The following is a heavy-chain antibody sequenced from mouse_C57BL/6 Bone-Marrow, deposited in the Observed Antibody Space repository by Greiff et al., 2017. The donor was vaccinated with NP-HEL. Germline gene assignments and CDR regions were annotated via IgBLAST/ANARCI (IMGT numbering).Heavy chain of an antibody. Sequence: EVQGVESGAELVRPGASVKLSCTASGFNIKDDYMHWVKQRPEQGLEWIGWIDPENGDTEYASKFQGKATITADTSSNTAYLQLSSLTSEDTAVYYCTTFGNLPWFAYWGQGTLVTVSA. J-gene: IGHJ3*01. CDR1: GFNIKDDY. CDR2: IDPENGDT. V-gene: IGHV14-4*01. D-gene: IGHD2-1*01. CDR3: TTFGNLPWFAY.